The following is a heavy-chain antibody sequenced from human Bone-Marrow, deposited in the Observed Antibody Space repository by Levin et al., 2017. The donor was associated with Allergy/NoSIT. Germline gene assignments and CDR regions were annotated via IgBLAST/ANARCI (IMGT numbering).Heavy chain of an antibody. J-gene: IGHJ6*03. CDR3: ARGTNYNALTGYDSFYHMDV. CDR2: IYKNGNP. Sequence: SEILSLTCTVSGGSMNSYYWSWIRQPPGKGLEWIGYIYKNGNPYYNPSLNSRVSISLDTSKNQFSLTVGSVTAADTAVYYCARGTNYNALTGYDSFYHMDVWGTGTTVVVSS. V-gene: IGHV4-59*01. D-gene: IGHD3-9*01. CDR1: GGSMNSYY.